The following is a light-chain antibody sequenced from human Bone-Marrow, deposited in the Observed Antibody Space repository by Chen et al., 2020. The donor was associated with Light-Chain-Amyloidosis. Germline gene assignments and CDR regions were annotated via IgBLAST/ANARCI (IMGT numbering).Light chain of an antibody. CDR2: GNS. V-gene: IGLV1-40*01. CDR3: QSYDSSLSGYVV. Sequence: QSVLTQPPSVSGAPGQRVTISCTGSKTNIGADNDVYWYQQVPGTAPKLLIYGNSHRPSGVPDRFSGSKSGTSAFLAITGLQAEDEAEYYCQSYDSSLSGYVVFGGGTKLTVI. CDR1: KTNIGADND. J-gene: IGLJ2*01.